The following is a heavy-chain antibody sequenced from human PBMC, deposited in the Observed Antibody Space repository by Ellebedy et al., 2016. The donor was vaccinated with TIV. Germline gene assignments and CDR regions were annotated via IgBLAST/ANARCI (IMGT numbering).Heavy chain of an antibody. CDR2: INHDGSEK. D-gene: IGHD7-27*01. J-gene: IGHJ4*02. Sequence: PGGSLRLSCEASGFSFTSHWMSWARQAPGKGLKWVTSINHDGSEKNYVDSVKGRFTISRDNAKNSLFLQMNNLRAEDTAIYYCARDPNWGSIDSWGQGTLVTVSS. CDR3: ARDPNWGSIDS. CDR1: GFSFTSHW. V-gene: IGHV3-7*03.